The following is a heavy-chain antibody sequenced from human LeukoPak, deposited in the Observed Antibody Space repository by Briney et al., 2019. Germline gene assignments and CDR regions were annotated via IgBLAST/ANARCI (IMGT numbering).Heavy chain of an antibody. CDR3: ARGSGYCSGGSCSVPDI. J-gene: IGHJ3*02. Sequence: SVKVSCKASGGTFSSYAISWVRQAPGQGLEWMGGIIPIFGTANYAQKFQGRVTITADKSTSTAYMELSSPRSEDTAVYYCARGSGYCSGGSCSVPDIWGQGTMVTVSS. CDR1: GGTFSSYA. CDR2: IIPIFGTA. V-gene: IGHV1-69*06. D-gene: IGHD2-15*01.